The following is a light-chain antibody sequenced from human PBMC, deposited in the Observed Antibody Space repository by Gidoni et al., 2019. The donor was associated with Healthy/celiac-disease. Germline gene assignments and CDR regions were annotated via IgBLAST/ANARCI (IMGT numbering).Light chain of an antibody. CDR3: MQALQTPPWT. CDR1: QSLLHSNGYNY. CDR2: LGS. V-gene: IGKV2-28*01. J-gene: IGKJ1*01. Sequence: DIVMTQSPLSLPVTPGEPASISCRSSQSLLHSNGYNYLDWYLQKPGQSPQLLIYLGSNRASGVPDRFSGRGSGTDFTLKISRVEAEDVGVYYCMQALQTPPWTFGQGTKVEIK.